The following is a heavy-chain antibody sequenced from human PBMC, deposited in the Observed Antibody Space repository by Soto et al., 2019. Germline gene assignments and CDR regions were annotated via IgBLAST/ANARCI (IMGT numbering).Heavy chain of an antibody. CDR2: IYSKAGKM. D-gene: IGHD2-21*01. CDR3: ARDIALDMDY. V-gene: IGHV1-18*01. Sequence: QVHLLQSGAEVQKPGASVKVSCKTSGYTFNDFGITWVRQAPGLGLEWLGWIYSKAGKMNFAPKFQNRVIMTTDTSTTTAFMEWTRLTLDDSAIYFCARDIALDMDYWGQGTLVTVSS. CDR1: GYTFNDFG. J-gene: IGHJ4*02.